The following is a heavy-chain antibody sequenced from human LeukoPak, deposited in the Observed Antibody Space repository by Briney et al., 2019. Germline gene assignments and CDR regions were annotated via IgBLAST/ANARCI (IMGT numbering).Heavy chain of an antibody. J-gene: IGHJ5*02. CDR2: IYYSGST. CDR1: GGSISSYY. D-gene: IGHD3-22*01. CDR3: ARGPYYYDSSGYYWFDP. Sequence: PSETLSLTCTVSGGSISSYYWSWIRQPPGKGLGWIGYIYYSGSTNYNPSLKSRVTISVDTSKNQFSLKLSSVTAADTAVYYCARGPYYYDSSGYYWFDPWGQGTLVTVSS. V-gene: IGHV4-59*01.